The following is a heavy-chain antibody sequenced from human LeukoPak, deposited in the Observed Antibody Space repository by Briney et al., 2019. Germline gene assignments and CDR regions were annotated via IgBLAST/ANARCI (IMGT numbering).Heavy chain of an antibody. CDR3: ARDPSPHRNYDFWRPYGMDV. CDR2: IIPIFGTA. V-gene: IGHV1-69*13. CDR1: GGTFSSYA. J-gene: IGHJ6*02. Sequence: ASVKVSCKASGGTFSSYAISWVRQAPGQGLEWMGGIIPIFGTANYTQKFQGRVTITADESTSTAYMELSSLRSEDTAVYYCARDPSPHRNYDFWRPYGMDVWGQGTTVTVSS. D-gene: IGHD3-3*01.